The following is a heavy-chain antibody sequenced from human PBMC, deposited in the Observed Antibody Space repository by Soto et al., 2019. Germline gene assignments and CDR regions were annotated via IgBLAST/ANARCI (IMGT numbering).Heavy chain of an antibody. CDR2: IWHDGSNK. J-gene: IGHJ4*02. D-gene: IGHD2-15*01. Sequence: PGGSLRLSCATSGFTFSSHGMHWVRQAPGKGLEWLANIWHDGSNKYYADSVKGRFTVSRDNSKSTLYLQMSGLRAEDTAVYYCARDRSWAGFDYWGQGTLVTVSS. CDR3: ARDRSWAGFDY. CDR1: GFTFSSHG. V-gene: IGHV3-33*01.